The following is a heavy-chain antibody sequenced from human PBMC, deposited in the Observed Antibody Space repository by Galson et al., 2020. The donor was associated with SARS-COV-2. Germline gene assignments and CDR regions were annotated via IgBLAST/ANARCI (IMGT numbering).Heavy chain of an antibody. V-gene: IGHV3-30*03. CDR3: ASDLDTYSSGWYGRDY. D-gene: IGHD6-19*01. J-gene: IGHJ4*02. CDR1: GFTFSSYG. Sequence: GGSLRLSCAASGFTFSSYGMHWVRQAPGKGLEWVAVISYDGSNKYYADSVKGRFTISRDNSKNTLYLQMNSLRAEDTAVYYCASDLDTYSSGWYGRDYWGQGTLVTVSS. CDR2: ISYDGSNK.